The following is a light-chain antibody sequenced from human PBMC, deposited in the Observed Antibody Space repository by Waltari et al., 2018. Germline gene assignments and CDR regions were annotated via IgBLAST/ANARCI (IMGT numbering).Light chain of an antibody. CDR1: SSDVGTYNL. CDR2: EVT. V-gene: IGLV2-23*02. Sequence: QSALTQPASVSGSPGQSITISCIGTSSDVGTYNLVPWYQQRPGKAPNLIISEVTKRPSGVSSRFSGSRSGNTASLTISGLQSEDEADYYCCSYAGPTTWVFGGGTSLTVL. CDR3: CSYAGPTTWV. J-gene: IGLJ3*02.